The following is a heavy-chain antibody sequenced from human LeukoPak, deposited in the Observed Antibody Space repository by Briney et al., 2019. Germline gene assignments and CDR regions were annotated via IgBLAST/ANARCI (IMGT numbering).Heavy chain of an antibody. CDR2: ISSSSSYT. Sequence: GGSLRLSCAASGFTFSDYYMSWIRQAPGKGLEWVSYISSSSSYTNYADSVKGRFTISRDNAKNSLYLQMNSLRAEDTAVYYCARDQYDILTGYRHDAFDIWGPGTMVTVSS. J-gene: IGHJ3*02. CDR1: GFTFSDYY. CDR3: ARDQYDILTGYRHDAFDI. V-gene: IGHV3-11*06. D-gene: IGHD3-9*01.